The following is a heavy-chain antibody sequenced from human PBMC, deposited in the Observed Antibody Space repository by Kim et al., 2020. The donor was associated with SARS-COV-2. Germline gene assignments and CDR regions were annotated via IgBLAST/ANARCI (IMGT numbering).Heavy chain of an antibody. CDR2: IWYDGSNK. J-gene: IGHJ6*03. CDR3: ARDAYYDFWSGPGHYMDV. Sequence: GXSLRLSCAASGFTFSSYGMHWVRQAPGXGXEWXAVIWYDGSNKYYADSVKGRFTISRDNSKNTLYLQMNSLGAEDTAVYYCARDAYYDFWSGPGHYMDVXGKXTTVTVSS. D-gene: IGHD3-3*01. V-gene: IGHV3-33*01. CDR1: GFTFSSYG.